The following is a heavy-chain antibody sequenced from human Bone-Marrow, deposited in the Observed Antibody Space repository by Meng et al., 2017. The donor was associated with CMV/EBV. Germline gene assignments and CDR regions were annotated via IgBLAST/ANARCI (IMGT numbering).Heavy chain of an antibody. D-gene: IGHD2-2*02. V-gene: IGHV4-59*01. CDR1: GGSISSYY. CDR2: IYYSGST. J-gene: IGHJ4*02. CDR3: ARGSLRYCSSTSCYTSKIHPKYYFDY. Sequence: SETLSLTCTVSGGSISSYYWSWIRQPPGKGLEWIGYIYYSGSTNYNPSLKSRVTISVDTSKNQFSLKLSSVTAADTAVYYCARGSLRYCSSTSCYTSKIHPKYYFDYWGQGTLVTVSS.